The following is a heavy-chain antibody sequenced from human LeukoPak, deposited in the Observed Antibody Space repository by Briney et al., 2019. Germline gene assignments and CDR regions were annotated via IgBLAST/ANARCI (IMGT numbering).Heavy chain of an antibody. Sequence: GASVKVSCKASGYTFTSYYMHWVRQAPGQGLEWMGIINPSGGSTSYAQKFQGRVTMTRDTSTNTVYMELSSLRSEDTAVYYCARDSRTKVYSYGIDYWGQGTLVTVSS. CDR2: INPSGGST. V-gene: IGHV1-46*01. CDR3: ARDSRTKVYSYGIDY. D-gene: IGHD5-18*01. J-gene: IGHJ4*02. CDR1: GYTFTSYY.